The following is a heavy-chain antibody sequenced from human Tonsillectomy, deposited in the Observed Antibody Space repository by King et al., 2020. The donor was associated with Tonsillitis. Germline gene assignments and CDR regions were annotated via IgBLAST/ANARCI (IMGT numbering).Heavy chain of an antibody. CDR1: GFTFDDYA. V-gene: IGHV3-43*02. CDR3: AQSRSYYDFWSGSQDYYYMDV. D-gene: IGHD3-3*01. J-gene: IGHJ6*03. CDR2: ISGDGGST. Sequence: VQLVESGGGVVQPGGSLSLSCAASGFTFDDYAMHWVRQAPGKGLEWVSLISGDGGSTYFADSGEGRFTISRDNSKNSLYLQMNSLRTEDTALYYCAQSRSYYDFWSGSQDYYYMDVWGKGTTVTVSS.